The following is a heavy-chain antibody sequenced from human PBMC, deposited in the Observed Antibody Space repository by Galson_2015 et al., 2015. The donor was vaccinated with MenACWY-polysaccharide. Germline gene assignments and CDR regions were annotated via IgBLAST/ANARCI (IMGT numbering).Heavy chain of an antibody. Sequence: IYPGDSDTRYSPSFQGQVTISADKSISTAYLQWSSLKASDTAMYYCARSSQSGYRFDYWGQGTLVTVSS. CDR2: IYPGDSDT. D-gene: IGHD5-12*01. V-gene: IGHV5-51*01. J-gene: IGHJ4*02. CDR3: ARSSQSGYRFDY.